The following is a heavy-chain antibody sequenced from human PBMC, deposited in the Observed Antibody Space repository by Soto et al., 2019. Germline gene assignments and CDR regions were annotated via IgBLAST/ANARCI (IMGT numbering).Heavy chain of an antibody. Sequence: EVQLLESGGGFIHPGGSLRLSCAASGFSFSSFAMNWVRQAPGKGLEWVSIISGSADSTFYADSVKGRFTISRDNSKSRLYLKINSLRAEDTGVYYCAKTRGAMIYAISVYGMDVWGQGTTVTVSS. CDR3: AKTRGAMIYAISVYGMDV. V-gene: IGHV3-23*01. D-gene: IGHD2-8*01. CDR2: ISGSADST. CDR1: GFSFSSFA. J-gene: IGHJ6*02.